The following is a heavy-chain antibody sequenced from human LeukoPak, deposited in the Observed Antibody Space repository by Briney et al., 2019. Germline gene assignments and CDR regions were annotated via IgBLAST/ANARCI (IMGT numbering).Heavy chain of an antibody. D-gene: IGHD3-16*02. Sequence: SETLSLTCTVPGGSISSYCWSWIRQPAGKGLEWIGRIYTSGSTNYNPSLKSRVTMSVDTSKNQFSLKLSSVTAADTAVYYCARVDYVWGSYPTAAFDIWGQGTMVTVSS. CDR2: IYTSGST. CDR1: GGSISSYC. J-gene: IGHJ3*02. V-gene: IGHV4-4*07. CDR3: ARVDYVWGSYPTAAFDI.